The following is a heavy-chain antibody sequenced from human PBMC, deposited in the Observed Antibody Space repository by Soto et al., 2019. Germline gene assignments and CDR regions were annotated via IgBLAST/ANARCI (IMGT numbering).Heavy chain of an antibody. CDR2: INSDGSNK. D-gene: IGHD3-9*01. J-gene: IGHJ3*01. CDR3: AKDPRLRYFDWLLQL. Sequence: GGSLRLSCAASGFTFSSYWMHWVRQVPGKGLVWVSRINSDGSNKYYADSVKGRFTISRDNSKNTLYLQMNSLRAEDTAVYYCAKDPRLRYFDWLLQLWGQGTMVTVSS. CDR1: GFTFSSYW. V-gene: IGHV3-74*01.